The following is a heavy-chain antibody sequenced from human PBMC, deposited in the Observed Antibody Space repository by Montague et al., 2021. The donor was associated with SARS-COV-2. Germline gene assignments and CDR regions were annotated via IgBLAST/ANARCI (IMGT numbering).Heavy chain of an antibody. Sequence: SETLSLTCAVYSGSLSGYYWSWIRQAPGKGLEWIGEIDYSGDTYYNPSLTSRVTISMDTSEGQFSLKMTSVTAADTAVYYCARLESSWLFFDYWGQGNLVTVS. CDR1: SGSLSGYY. V-gene: IGHV4-34*01. D-gene: IGHD1-1*01. J-gene: IGHJ4*02. CDR2: IDYSGDT. CDR3: ARLESSWLFFDY.